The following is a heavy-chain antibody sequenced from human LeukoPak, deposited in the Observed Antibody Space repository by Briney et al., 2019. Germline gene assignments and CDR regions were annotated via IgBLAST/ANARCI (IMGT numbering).Heavy chain of an antibody. Sequence: PGGSLRLSCAASGFTFDNYGMHWVRQAPGKGLEWVAFIRSDGGIKYYADSVKGRFTISRDNSKNTLYLQVNSLRAEGTAVYYCARDVYHGRKAVAADYWGQGTLVTVSS. CDR3: ARDVYHGRKAVAADY. CDR2: IRSDGGIK. J-gene: IGHJ4*02. CDR1: GFTFDNYG. V-gene: IGHV3-30*02. D-gene: IGHD6-19*01.